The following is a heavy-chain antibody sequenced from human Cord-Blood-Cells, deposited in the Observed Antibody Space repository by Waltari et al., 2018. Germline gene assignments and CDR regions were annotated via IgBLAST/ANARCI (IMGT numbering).Heavy chain of an antibody. V-gene: IGHV3-30*18. CDR3: AKDLESAARGAFDI. J-gene: IGHJ3*02. Sequence: QVQLVESGGGVVQPGRSLRLSCAASGFTFSSYGMPWVRPAPGKGLEWVAVISYDGSNKYYADSVKGRFTISRDNSKNTLYLQMNSLRAEDTAVYYCAKDLESAARGAFDIWGQGTMVTVSS. CDR2: ISYDGSNK. D-gene: IGHD6-6*01. CDR1: GFTFSSYG.